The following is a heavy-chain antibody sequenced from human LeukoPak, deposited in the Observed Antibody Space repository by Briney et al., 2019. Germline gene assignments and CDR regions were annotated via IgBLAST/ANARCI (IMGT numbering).Heavy chain of an antibody. CDR3: AREAQIVVVENRFDP. CDR2: INHSGST. J-gene: IGHJ5*02. CDR1: GGSFSGYY. D-gene: IGHD2-15*01. V-gene: IGHV4-34*01. Sequence: SETLSLTCAVYGGSFSGYYWSWIRQPPGKGLEWIGEINHSGSTNYNPSLKSRVTISVDTSKNQFSLKLSSVTAADTAVYYCAREAQIVVVENRFDPWGQGTLVTVSS.